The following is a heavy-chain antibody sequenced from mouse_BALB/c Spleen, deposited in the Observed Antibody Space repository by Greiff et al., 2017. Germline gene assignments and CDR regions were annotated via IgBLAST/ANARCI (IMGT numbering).Heavy chain of an antibody. CDR1: GYAFTNYL. J-gene: IGHJ3*01. D-gene: IGHD1-1*01. CDR3: ARSYGSSYGFAY. V-gene: IGHV1-54*01. Sequence: VKLMESGAELVRPGTSVKVSCKASGYAFTNYLIEWVKQRPGQGLEWIGVINPGSGGTNYNEKFKGKATLTADKSSSTAYMQLSSLTSDDSAVYFCARSYGSSYGFAYWGQGTLVTVSA. CDR2: INPGSGGT.